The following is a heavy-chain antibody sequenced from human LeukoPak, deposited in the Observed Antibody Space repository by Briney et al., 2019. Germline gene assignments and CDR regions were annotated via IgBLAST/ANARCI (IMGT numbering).Heavy chain of an antibody. J-gene: IGHJ1*01. Sequence: ASGTLSLTCAVSGGSISSSNWWSWVRQPPGKGLEWIGEIYHSGSTNYNPSLKSRVTISVDKSKNQFSLKLSSVTAADTAVYYCAKDPRITMIVVVPEYFQHWGQGTLVTVSS. CDR2: IYHSGST. V-gene: IGHV4-4*02. D-gene: IGHD3-22*01. CDR3: AKDPRITMIVVVPEYFQH. CDR1: GGSISSSNW.